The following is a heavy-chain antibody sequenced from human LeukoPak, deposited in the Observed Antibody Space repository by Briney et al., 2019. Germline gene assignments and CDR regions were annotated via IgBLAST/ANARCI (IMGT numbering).Heavy chain of an antibody. CDR3: AKDNGDGYNDY. J-gene: IGHJ4*02. Sequence: GGSLRLSCAASGFTVSSNYMSWVRQAPGKGLEWVSVIYSGGSTYDADSVKGRFTISRDNSKNTLYLQMNSLRAEDTAVYYCAKDNGDGYNDYWGQGTLVTVSS. D-gene: IGHD5-24*01. CDR1: GFTVSSNY. CDR2: IYSGGST. V-gene: IGHV3-53*01.